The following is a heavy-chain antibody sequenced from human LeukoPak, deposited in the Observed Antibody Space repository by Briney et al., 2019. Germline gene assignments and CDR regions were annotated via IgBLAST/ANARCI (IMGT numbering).Heavy chain of an antibody. D-gene: IGHD3-22*01. V-gene: IGHV1-46*01. CDR1: GYTFTSYY. CDR2: INPSGGST. Sequence: GASVKVSCKASGYTFTSYYMHWVRQAPGQGLEWMGIINPSGGSTSYAQKFQGRVTMTRNTSISTAYMELSSLRSEDTAVYYCARLPLLYYYDSSEGYWGQGTLVTVSS. J-gene: IGHJ4*02. CDR3: ARLPLLYYYDSSEGY.